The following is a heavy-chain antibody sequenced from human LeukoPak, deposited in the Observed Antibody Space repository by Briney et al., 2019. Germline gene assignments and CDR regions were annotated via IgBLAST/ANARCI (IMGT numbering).Heavy chain of an antibody. J-gene: IGHJ4*02. D-gene: IGHD1-1*01. CDR3: ARDRDGKDY. V-gene: IGHV3-7*03. Sequence: GGSLRLSCAASGFAFNTYWMSWVRQAPGKGLEWVANIGQDGTEKHHVDSVRGRFTISRDNAKNSVFLQMNSLRAEDTAVYYCARDRDGKDYWGQGTLATVSS. CDR1: GFAFNTYW. CDR2: IGQDGTEK.